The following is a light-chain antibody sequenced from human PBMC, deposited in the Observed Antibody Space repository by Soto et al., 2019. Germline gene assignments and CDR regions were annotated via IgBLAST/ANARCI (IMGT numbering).Light chain of an antibody. Sequence: QSVLTQPPSVSGAPGQRVTISCTGSSSNIGAGYDVHWYQQLPGTAPKLLIHGNRNRPSGVPDRFSGSKSGTSASLAITGLQAEDEADYYCQSYASSLSGSVFGGGTKLTVL. V-gene: IGLV1-40*01. CDR1: SSNIGAGYD. J-gene: IGLJ2*01. CDR3: QSYASSLSGSV. CDR2: GNR.